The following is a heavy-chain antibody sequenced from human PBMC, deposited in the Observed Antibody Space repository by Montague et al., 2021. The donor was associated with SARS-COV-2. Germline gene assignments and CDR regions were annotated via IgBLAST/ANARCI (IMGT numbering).Heavy chain of an antibody. D-gene: IGHD3-10*01. CDR1: GYSFTSYW. V-gene: IGHV5-10-1*01. CDR3: ARLESGHYYGSGSPNYMDV. Sequence: QSGAEVKKPGESLRISCKGSGYSFTSYWISWVRQMPGKGLEWVGRTDPSDSYTNYSPSFQGHVTISADKSISTAYLQWSSLKASDTAMYYCARLESGHYYGSGSPNYMDVWGKGTTVTVSS. J-gene: IGHJ6*03. CDR2: TDPSDSYT.